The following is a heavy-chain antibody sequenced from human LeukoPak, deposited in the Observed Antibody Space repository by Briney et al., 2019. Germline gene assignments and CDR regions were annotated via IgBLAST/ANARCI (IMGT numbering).Heavy chain of an antibody. CDR1: GGSFSGYY. Sequence: SETLSLTCAVYGGSFSGYYWSWIRQPPGNGLEWIGEINHSGSTNYNPSLKSRVTISVDTSKDQFSLKLSSVTAADTAVYYCARGLDYSLGYWGQGTLVTVSS. V-gene: IGHV4-34*01. CDR3: ARGLDYSLGY. J-gene: IGHJ4*02. D-gene: IGHD4-4*01. CDR2: INHSGST.